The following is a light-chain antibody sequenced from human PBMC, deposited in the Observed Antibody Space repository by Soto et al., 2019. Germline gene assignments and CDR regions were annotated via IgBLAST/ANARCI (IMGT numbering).Light chain of an antibody. CDR1: QTISSW. V-gene: IGKV1-5*03. CDR2: KAS. CDR3: QQYNSYSWT. J-gene: IGKJ1*01. Sequence: DIQMTRSPSTLSGSVGDRVTIACRASQTISSWLAWYQQKPGKAPKLLIYKASTLKSGVPSRFSGSGSGTEFTLTISSLQPDDFATYYCQQYNSYSWTFGPGTKVDIK.